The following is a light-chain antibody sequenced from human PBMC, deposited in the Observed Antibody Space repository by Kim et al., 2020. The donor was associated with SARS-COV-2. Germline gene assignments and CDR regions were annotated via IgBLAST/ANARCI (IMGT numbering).Light chain of an antibody. CDR3: QSYASTSLWV. CDR1: SGSIASSY. J-gene: IGLJ3*02. CDR2: GDN. Sequence: NFMLTQPHSVSESPGKTVTISCTRSSGSIASSYVQWYQQRPGGAPTTVIYGDNRRPSGVPDRFSGSVDSSSRSASLTISGLKTEDEADYYCQSYASTSLWVFGGGTQLTVL. V-gene: IGLV6-57*04.